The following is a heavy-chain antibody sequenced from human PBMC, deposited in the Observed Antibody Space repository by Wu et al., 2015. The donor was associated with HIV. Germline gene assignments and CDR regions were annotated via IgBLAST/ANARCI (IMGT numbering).Heavy chain of an antibody. D-gene: IGHD1-7*01. CDR1: GYTFTSYG. Sequence: ASVKVSCKTSGYTFTSYGISWVRQAPGQGLEWMGWISAYNGNTNYAQKLQGRVTMTTDTSTSTAYMELRSLRSDDTAVYYCARDSFASGNNWNYAYYYYYYMDVWGKGTTVTVSS. CDR3: ARDSFASGNNWNYAYYYYYYMDV. J-gene: IGHJ6*03. V-gene: IGHV1-18*01. CDR2: ISAYNGNT.